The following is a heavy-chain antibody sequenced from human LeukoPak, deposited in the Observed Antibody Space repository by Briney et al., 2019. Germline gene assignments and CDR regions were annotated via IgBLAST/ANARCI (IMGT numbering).Heavy chain of an antibody. CDR3: AREGSSGWDIFDY. CDR1: GFTFSSYW. Sequence: GGSLRLSCAASGFTFSSYWMSWVRQAPGKGLEWVANIKQDGSEKFYVDSVKGRFTISRDNAKNSLYLQMNSLTAEDTAVYYCAREGSSGWDIFDYWGQGTLVTVSS. J-gene: IGHJ4*02. V-gene: IGHV3-7*01. CDR2: IKQDGSEK. D-gene: IGHD6-19*01.